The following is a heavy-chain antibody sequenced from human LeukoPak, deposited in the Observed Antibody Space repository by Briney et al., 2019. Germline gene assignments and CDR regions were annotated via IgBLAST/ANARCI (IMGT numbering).Heavy chain of an antibody. J-gene: IGHJ4*02. Sequence: SETLSLTCAVSGGSISSGGYSWSWIRQPPGKGLEWIGYIYHSGSTYYNPSLKSRVTISVDTSKNQFSLKLSSVTAADTAVYYCARLLGSTNYFDYWGQGTLVTVSS. CDR3: ARLLGSTNYFDY. D-gene: IGHD2-2*01. V-gene: IGHV4-30-2*03. CDR2: IYHSGST. CDR1: GGSISSGGYS.